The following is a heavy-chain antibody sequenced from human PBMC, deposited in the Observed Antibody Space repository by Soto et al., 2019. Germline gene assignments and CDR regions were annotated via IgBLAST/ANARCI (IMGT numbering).Heavy chain of an antibody. CDR3: AREGYSYGHFDY. CDR2: IYYSGST. Sequence: SQTLSLIYTVSGGCISSGGYYWSSIRQHPGKGLEWIGYIYYSGSTYYNPSLKSRVTISVDTSKNHFSLKLSSVTAADTAVYYYAREGYSYGHFDYWGQGTLVTVSS. V-gene: IGHV4-31*03. CDR1: GGCISSGGYY. D-gene: IGHD5-18*01. J-gene: IGHJ4*02.